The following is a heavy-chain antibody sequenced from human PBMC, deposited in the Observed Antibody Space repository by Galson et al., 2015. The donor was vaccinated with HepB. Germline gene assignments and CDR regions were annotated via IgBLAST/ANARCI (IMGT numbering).Heavy chain of an antibody. J-gene: IGHJ4*02. Sequence: SLRLSCAASGITFTTYAMQWVRQAPGKGLEWVAVISYDGSNKHYADSVEGRFTISRDNSKNTLYLQMNSLRVEDTAVYYCARDRVVVAATRAFDYWGQGTLITVSS. D-gene: IGHD2-15*01. CDR1: GITFTTYA. CDR3: ARDRVVVAATRAFDY. V-gene: IGHV3-30-3*01. CDR2: ISYDGSNK.